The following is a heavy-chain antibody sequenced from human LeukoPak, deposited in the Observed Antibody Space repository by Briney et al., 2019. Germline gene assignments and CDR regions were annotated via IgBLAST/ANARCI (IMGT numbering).Heavy chain of an antibody. CDR1: GFTFSSYA. CDR2: ISYDGSNK. CDR3: ARDGVDSSGYYYLFDY. Sequence: GGSLRLSCAASGFTFSSYAMHWVRQAPGKGLEWVAVISYDGSNKYYADSVKGRFTISRDNSKNTLYLQMNSLRAEDTAVYYCARDGVDSSGYYYLFDYWGQGTLVTVSS. D-gene: IGHD3-22*01. J-gene: IGHJ4*02. V-gene: IGHV3-30-3*01.